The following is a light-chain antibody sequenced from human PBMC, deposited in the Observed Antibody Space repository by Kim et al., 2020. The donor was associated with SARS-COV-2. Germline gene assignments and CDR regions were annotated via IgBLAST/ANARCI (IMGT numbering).Light chain of an antibody. CDR2: DAS. J-gene: IGKJ4*01. V-gene: IGKV3-11*01. CDR1: QSVGTY. CDR3: QQRSSWPLT. Sequence: LTPGESATLSCRASQSVGTYLAWYQQRSGQAPRVLIYDASNRATGIPARFSGSGSGTDFTLTISSLQPEDFAVYYCQQRSSWPLTFGGGTKVEIK.